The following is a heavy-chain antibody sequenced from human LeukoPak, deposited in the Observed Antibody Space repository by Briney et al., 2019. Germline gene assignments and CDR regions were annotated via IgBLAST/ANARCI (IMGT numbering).Heavy chain of an antibody. V-gene: IGHV4-59*01. D-gene: IGHD6-6*01. CDR1: GGSISSYY. J-gene: IGHJ6*03. CDR2: IYYSGST. CDR3: ARASRGYYYYYMDV. Sequence: SETLSLTCTVSGGSISSYYWSWIRQPPGKGLEWIGYIYYSGSTNYNPSLKSRVTISVDTSKNQFSLKLSSVTAADTAVYYCARASRGYYYYYMDVWGKGTTVTVSS.